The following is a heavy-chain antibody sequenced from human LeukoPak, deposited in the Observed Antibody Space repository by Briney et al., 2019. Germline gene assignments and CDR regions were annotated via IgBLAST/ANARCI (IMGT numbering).Heavy chain of an antibody. Sequence: ASVKVSCKASGYTFTGYYMHWVRQAPGQGLEWMGWINPNSGGTNYAQKFQGRVTMTRDTSISTAYMELSRLRSDDTAVYYCARDSRSAVKLNWFDPWGQGTLVTVSS. CDR1: GYTFTGYY. J-gene: IGHJ5*02. CDR3: ARDSRSAVKLNWFDP. V-gene: IGHV1-2*02. D-gene: IGHD6-13*01. CDR2: INPNSGGT.